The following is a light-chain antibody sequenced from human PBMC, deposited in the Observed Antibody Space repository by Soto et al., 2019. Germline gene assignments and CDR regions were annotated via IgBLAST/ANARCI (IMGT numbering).Light chain of an antibody. CDR1: QSVSSN. CDR3: QQRSNWPRT. CDR2: DAS. J-gene: IGKJ1*01. Sequence: EIVLTQSPVTLSVSPVERATLSCMASQSVSSNLAWYQQKPGQAPRLLIYDASNRATGIPARFSGSGSGTDFTLTISSLEPEDFAVYYCQQRSNWPRTFGPGTKVDIK. V-gene: IGKV3-11*01.